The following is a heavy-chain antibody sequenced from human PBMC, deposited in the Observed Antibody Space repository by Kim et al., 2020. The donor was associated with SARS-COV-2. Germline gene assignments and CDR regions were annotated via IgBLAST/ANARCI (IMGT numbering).Heavy chain of an antibody. CDR3: ARNQRYSSGWYGAFYY. D-gene: IGHD6-19*01. J-gene: IGHJ6*01. Sequence: SETLSLTCTVSGGSLSSSSYYWGWIRQPPGKGLEWIGTTYYSGNTYYNPSLKSRVTISVDTSKNQFSLKLGSVTAADTAVYYGARNQRYSSGWYGAFYY. CDR2: TYYSGNT. V-gene: IGHV4-39*01. CDR1: GGSLSSSSYY.